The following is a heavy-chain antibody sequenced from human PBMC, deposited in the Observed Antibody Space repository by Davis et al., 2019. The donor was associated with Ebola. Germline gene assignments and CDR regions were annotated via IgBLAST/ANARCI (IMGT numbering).Heavy chain of an antibody. CDR3: ARKPARWENWFDP. CDR1: GGSFSGYY. D-gene: IGHD2-2*01. J-gene: IGHJ5*02. CDR2: IIHFGTT. V-gene: IGHV4-34*12. Sequence: SETLSLTCAVSGGSFSGYYWTWIRQLPGKGLEWIGEIIHFGTTNYDPSLKSRVSISVDTSKNQFSLKVTSVTAADTAVYYCARKPARWENWFDPWGQGTLVTVSS.